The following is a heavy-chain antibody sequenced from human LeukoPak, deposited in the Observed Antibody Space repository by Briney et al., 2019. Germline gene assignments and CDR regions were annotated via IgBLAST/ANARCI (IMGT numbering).Heavy chain of an antibody. CDR3: ARDGEVGPPTVTPIEYFQH. V-gene: IGHV4-61*02. CDR1: GGSTSSGSYY. CDR2: IYTSGST. D-gene: IGHD4-17*01. J-gene: IGHJ1*01. Sequence: PSETLSLTCTVSGGSTSSGSYYWSWIRQPAGKGLEWIGRIYTSGSTNYNPSLKSRVTMSVDTSKNQFSLKLSSVTAADTAVYYCARDGEVGPPTVTPIEYFQHWGQGTLVTVSS.